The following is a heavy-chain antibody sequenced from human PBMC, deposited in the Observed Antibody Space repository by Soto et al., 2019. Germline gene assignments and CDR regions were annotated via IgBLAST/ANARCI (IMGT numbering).Heavy chain of an antibody. CDR1: GGSISSSSYY. CDR3: ARHLVTGYDSAGSFDP. J-gene: IGHJ5*02. CDR2: IYYSGST. V-gene: IGHV4-39*01. Sequence: SETLSLTCTVSGGSISSSSYYWGWIRQPPGKGLEWIGSIYYSGSTYYNPSLKSRVTISVDASKNQFSLKLSSVTAADTAVYYCARHLVTGYDSAGSFDPWGKGTLVTVSS. D-gene: IGHD3-22*01.